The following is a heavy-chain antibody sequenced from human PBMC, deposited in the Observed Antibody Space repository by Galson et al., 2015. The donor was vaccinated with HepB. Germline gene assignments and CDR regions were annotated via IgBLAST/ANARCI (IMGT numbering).Heavy chain of an antibody. Sequence: SVKVSCKASGYTFTSYYMHWVRQAPGQGLEWMGIINPSGGSTSYAQKFQGRVTMTRDTSTSTVYMELSSLRSEDTAVYYCARDSNTARGQLADDDAFDIWGQGTMVTVSS. V-gene: IGHV1-46*03. CDR3: ARDSNTARGQLADDDAFDI. CDR2: INPSGGST. CDR1: GYTFTSYY. D-gene: IGHD2-2*01. J-gene: IGHJ3*02.